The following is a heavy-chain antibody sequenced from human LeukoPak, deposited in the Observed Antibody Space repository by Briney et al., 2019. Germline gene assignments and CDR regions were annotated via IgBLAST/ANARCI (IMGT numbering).Heavy chain of an antibody. J-gene: IGHJ4*02. CDR2: IYTSGST. CDR1: GGSISSYY. CDR3: ARENSGSYREFDY. D-gene: IGHD1-26*01. Sequence: MPSETLSLTCTVSGGSISSYYWSWIRQPAGKGLEWIGRIYTSGSTNYNASLKSRVSMSVDTSKNQFSLKLSSVTAADTAVFYCARENSGSYREFDYWGQGNLVTVSS. V-gene: IGHV4-4*07.